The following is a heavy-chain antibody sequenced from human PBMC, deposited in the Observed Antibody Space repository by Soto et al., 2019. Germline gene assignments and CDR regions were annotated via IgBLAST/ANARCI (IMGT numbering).Heavy chain of an antibody. Sequence: ESGGGVVQPGRSLRLSCAASGFTFSSYGMHWVRQAPGKGLEWVAVIWYDGSNKYYADSVKGRFTISRDNSKNTLYLQMNSLRAEDTAVYYCARDLRGYSYGSYGMDVWGQGTTVTVSS. CDR1: GFTFSSYG. CDR3: ARDLRGYSYGSYGMDV. D-gene: IGHD5-18*01. V-gene: IGHV3-33*01. J-gene: IGHJ6*02. CDR2: IWYDGSNK.